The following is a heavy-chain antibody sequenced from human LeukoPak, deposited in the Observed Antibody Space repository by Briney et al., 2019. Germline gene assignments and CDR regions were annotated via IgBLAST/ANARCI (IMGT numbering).Heavy chain of an antibody. V-gene: IGHV1-18*01. CDR1: GYTFTSYG. Sequence: ASVKVSCKASGYTFTSYGISWVRQAPGQGLEWMGWISAYNGNTNYAQKLQGRVTMTTDTSTSTAYTELRSLRSDDTAVYYCARDVAMTYYYDSSGEGSLQNWFDPWGQGTLVTVS. CDR3: ARDVAMTYYYDSSGEGSLQNWFDP. CDR2: ISAYNGNT. J-gene: IGHJ5*02. D-gene: IGHD3-22*01.